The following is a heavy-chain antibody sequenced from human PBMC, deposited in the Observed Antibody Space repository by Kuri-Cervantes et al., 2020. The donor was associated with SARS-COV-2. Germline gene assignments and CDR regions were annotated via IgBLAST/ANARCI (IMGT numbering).Heavy chain of an antibody. CDR1: GGTFSSYA. D-gene: IGHD3-3*01. J-gene: IGHJ4*02. CDR2: IIPIFGIA. CDR3: ARDITIFGVVPFDY. V-gene: IGHV1-69*10. Sequence: SVKVSCKASGGTFSSYAISWVRQAPGQGLEWMGGIIPIFGIANYAQKFQGRVTITADKSTSTAYMELRSLRSDDTAVYYCARDITIFGVVPFDYWGQGTLVTVSS.